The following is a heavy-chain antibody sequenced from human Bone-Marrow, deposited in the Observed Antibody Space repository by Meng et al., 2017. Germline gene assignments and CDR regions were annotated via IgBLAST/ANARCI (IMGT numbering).Heavy chain of an antibody. CDR2: INHSGST. CDR1: GGSFSGYY. J-gene: IGHJ4*02. Sequence: LQQWGLGLLKPSGTLSLTCAVYGGSFSGYYWSWIRQPPGKGLEWIGEINHSGSTNYNPSLKSRVTISVDTSKNQFSLKLSSVTAADTAVYYCARGRGDGYNYDYWGQGTLVTVSS. CDR3: ARGRGDGYNYDY. D-gene: IGHD5-24*01. V-gene: IGHV4-34*01.